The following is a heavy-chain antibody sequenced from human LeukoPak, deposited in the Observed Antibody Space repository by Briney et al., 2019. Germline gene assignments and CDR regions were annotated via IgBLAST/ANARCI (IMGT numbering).Heavy chain of an antibody. V-gene: IGHV1-69*13. J-gene: IGHJ4*02. CDR1: GGTFSSYA. CDR2: IIPIFGTA. Sequence: GASVKVSCKASGGTFSSYAISWVRQAPGQGLEWMGGIIPIFGTANYAQKFQGRVTITADESTSTAYMELSSLRSEDTAVYYCASARYSSSSVPVRDWGQGTLVTVSS. CDR3: ASARYSSSSVPVRD. D-gene: IGHD6-6*01.